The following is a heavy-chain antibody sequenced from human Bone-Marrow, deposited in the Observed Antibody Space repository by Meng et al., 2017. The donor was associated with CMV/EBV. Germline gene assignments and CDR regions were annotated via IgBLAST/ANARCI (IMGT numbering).Heavy chain of an antibody. CDR2: IANDGSPE. V-gene: IGHV3-30*18. CDR1: GFTFHNYA. CDR3: AKDLIAAAGAPFPVDY. Sequence: SGFTFHNYAMHWVRQAPGKGLEWVAVIANDGSPEYYADSVKGRFIISRDNSKNTLYLQMNSLRVEDTAVYYCAKDLIAAAGAPFPVDYWGQGTLVTVSS. J-gene: IGHJ4*02. D-gene: IGHD6-13*01.